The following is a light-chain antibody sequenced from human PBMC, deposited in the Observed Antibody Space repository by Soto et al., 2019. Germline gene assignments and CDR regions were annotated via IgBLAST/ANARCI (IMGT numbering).Light chain of an antibody. Sequence: QSALTQPPSASGSPGQSVTISCTGTSSDVGGYNYVAWFQQHPGKAPKLMIYEVTKRPSGVPDRFSGSKSGNTASLTVSGLQAEDEADYHCSSWDDSLNAVVFGGGTKVTVL. CDR1: SSDVGGYNY. J-gene: IGLJ2*01. V-gene: IGLV2-8*01. CDR2: EVT. CDR3: SSWDDSLNAVV.